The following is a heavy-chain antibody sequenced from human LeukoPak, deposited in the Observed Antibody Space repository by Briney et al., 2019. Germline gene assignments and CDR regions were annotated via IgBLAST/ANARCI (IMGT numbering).Heavy chain of an antibody. D-gene: IGHD2-2*02. CDR3: AISDGYCTTTTCYNPFDY. CDR1: GGSISSGGYY. Sequence: PSETLSLTCTVSGGSISSGGYYWSWIRQHPGQGLEWIGYIYYSGSTYYNPSLKSRVSISVDTSKNQFSLRLSSVTAADTAVYYCAISDGYCTTTTCYNPFDYWGQGTLVTVSS. CDR2: IYYSGST. J-gene: IGHJ4*02. V-gene: IGHV4-31*03.